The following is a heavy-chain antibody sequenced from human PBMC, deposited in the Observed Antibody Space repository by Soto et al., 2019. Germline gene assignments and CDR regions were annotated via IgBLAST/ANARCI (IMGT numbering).Heavy chain of an antibody. V-gene: IGHV4-31*03. CDR1: GGSISSGGYY. J-gene: IGHJ3*02. CDR2: IYYSGGT. D-gene: IGHD4-17*01. Sequence: KPSETLSLTCTVSGGSISSGGYYWSWIRQHPGKGLEWIGYIYYSGGTYYNPSLKSRVTISVDTSKNQFSLKLSSVTAADTAVYYCAMTHYGEPVPRRNDAFDIWGQGTMVTVSS. CDR3: AMTHYGEPVPRRNDAFDI.